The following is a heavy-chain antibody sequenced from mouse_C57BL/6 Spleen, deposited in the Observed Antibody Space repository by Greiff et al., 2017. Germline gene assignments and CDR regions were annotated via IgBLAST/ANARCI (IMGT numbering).Heavy chain of an antibody. CDR2: IRNKANGYTT. D-gene: IGHD1-1*01. V-gene: IGHV7-3*01. J-gene: IGHJ1*03. CDR1: GFTFTDYY. Sequence: EVKVVESGGGLVQPGGSLSLSCAASGFTFTDYYMSWVRQPPGKALEWLGFIRNKANGYTTEYSASVKGRFTISRDNSQSILYLQMNALRAEDSATYYCARWYYYGSSSRYFDVWGTGTTVTVSS. CDR3: ARWYYYGSSSRYFDV.